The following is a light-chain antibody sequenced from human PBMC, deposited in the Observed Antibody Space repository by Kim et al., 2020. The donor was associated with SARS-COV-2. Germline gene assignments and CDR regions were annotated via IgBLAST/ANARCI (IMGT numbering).Light chain of an antibody. CDR3: QQYYSTPYT. Sequence: GDRVTITCRASQGISNSLAWYQQKPGKAPELLLYAASRLESGVPSRFSGSGSGTDYTLTISSLQPEDFATYYCQQYYSTPYTFGQGTKLEI. CDR1: QGISNS. V-gene: IGKV1-NL1*01. J-gene: IGKJ2*01. CDR2: AAS.